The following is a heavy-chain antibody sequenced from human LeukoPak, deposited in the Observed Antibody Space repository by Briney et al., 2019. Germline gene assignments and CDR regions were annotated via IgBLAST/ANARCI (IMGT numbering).Heavy chain of an antibody. CDR3: ARDLMVPAALFDY. J-gene: IGHJ4*02. V-gene: IGHV1-2*02. D-gene: IGHD2-2*01. Sequence: SVQFSFKASGYTFTCYYMHWVRRAPGQGREWMGWINPNSGGTNYAQKFQGRVTMTRDTFISTAYMELSRLRSDDTAVYYCARDLMVPAALFDYWGQGTLVTVSS. CDR1: GYTFTCYY. CDR2: INPNSGGT.